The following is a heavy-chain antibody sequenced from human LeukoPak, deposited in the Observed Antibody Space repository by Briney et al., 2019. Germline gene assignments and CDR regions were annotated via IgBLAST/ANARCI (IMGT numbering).Heavy chain of an antibody. CDR1: GYSFSNYW. CDR2: IFPGDSDT. V-gene: IGHV5-51*01. J-gene: IGHJ4*02. CDR3: ARRPEYYFDY. Sequence: GESLKISFKTSGYSFSNYWIGWVRQMPGKGLEWVAIIFPGDSDTRYSPSFRGQVTISADKSISTAYLQWSSLKASDTAMYYCARRPEYYFDYLGQGALVTVSS.